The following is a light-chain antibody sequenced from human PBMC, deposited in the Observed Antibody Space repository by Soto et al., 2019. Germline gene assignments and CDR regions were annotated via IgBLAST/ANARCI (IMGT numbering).Light chain of an antibody. CDR3: CSFTSSSTPGYV. Sequence: QSALAQPASVSGSPGQSIAISCAGTISDVGGYNSVSWYQQHPGKAPKLMIYDDSNRPSGVTNRFTGSKSVNTASLTISVLQAEDEADYYCCSFTSSSTPGYVFGTGTKVTVL. J-gene: IGLJ1*01. CDR2: DDS. V-gene: IGLV2-14*03. CDR1: ISDVGGYNS.